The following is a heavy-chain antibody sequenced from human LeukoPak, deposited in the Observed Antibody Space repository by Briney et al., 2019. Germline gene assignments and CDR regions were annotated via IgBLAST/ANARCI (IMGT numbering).Heavy chain of an antibody. Sequence: SQTLSLTCAISGDSVSSNSAAWNWIRQSPSRGLEWLGRTYYRSKWYNDYAVSVKSRITINPDTSKNQFSLQLNSVTPKDTAVYYCARIAVAGKGVDYYYGMDVWGQGTTVTVSS. CDR1: GDSVSSNSAA. J-gene: IGHJ6*02. V-gene: IGHV6-1*01. CDR3: ARIAVAGKGVDYYYGMDV. D-gene: IGHD6-19*01. CDR2: TYYRSKWYN.